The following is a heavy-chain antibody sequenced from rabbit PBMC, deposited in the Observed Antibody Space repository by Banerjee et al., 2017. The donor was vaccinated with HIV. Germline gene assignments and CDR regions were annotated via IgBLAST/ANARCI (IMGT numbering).Heavy chain of an antibody. J-gene: IGHJ4*01. D-gene: IGHD4-1*01. CDR2: INTSSGNT. CDR1: GFDFSSYY. CDR3: ARDLAGVIGWNFNL. V-gene: IGHV1S45*01. Sequence: QEQLKESGGGLFKPGGSLKLSCTASGFDFSSYYMSWVRQAPGKGLEWIACINTSSGNTVYASWAKGRFTISKTSSTTVTLQMTSLTAADTATYFCARDLAGVIGWNFNLWGQGTLVTVS.